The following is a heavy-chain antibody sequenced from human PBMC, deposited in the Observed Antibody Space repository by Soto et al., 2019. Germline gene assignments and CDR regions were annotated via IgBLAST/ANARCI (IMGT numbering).Heavy chain of an antibody. CDR3: ARHRGIAARILYYGMDV. CDR2: IYYSGST. Sequence: SETLSLTCTVSGGSISSSSYYWGWIRQPPGKGLEWIGSIYYSGSTYYNPSLKSRVTISVDTSKNQFSLKLSSVTAADTAVYYCARHRGIAARILYYGMDVWGQGTTVTVSS. CDR1: GGSISSSSYY. V-gene: IGHV4-39*01. D-gene: IGHD6-6*01. J-gene: IGHJ6*02.